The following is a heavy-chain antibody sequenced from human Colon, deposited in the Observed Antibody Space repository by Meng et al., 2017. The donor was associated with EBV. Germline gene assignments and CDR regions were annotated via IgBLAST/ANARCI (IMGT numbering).Heavy chain of an antibody. CDR1: GGSLSSRNW. Sequence: VELQGSGPGLVKPSGTLSLTCAVSGGSLSSRNWWSWVRQPPGKGLEWIGEIYHSGSTNYNPSLKSRVTISVDESKNQFSLRLSSVTAADTAVHYCARVGAYCGGDCYHPRWGQGTLVTVSS. V-gene: IGHV4-4*02. CDR3: ARVGAYCGGDCYHPR. D-gene: IGHD2-21*02. CDR2: IYHSGST. J-gene: IGHJ4*02.